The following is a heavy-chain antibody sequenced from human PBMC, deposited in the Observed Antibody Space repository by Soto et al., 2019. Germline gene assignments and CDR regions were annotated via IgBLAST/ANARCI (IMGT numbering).Heavy chain of an antibody. J-gene: IGHJ3*02. Sequence: QVQLVQSGAEVKKPGASVKVSCKASGYTFTSYDINWVRQATGQGLEWMGWMNPNSGSTGYAQKFQGRVTMTRNTSISTAYMELSSLRSEDTAVYVCARGINYYDSGDDAYDIWGQGTMVTVSS. D-gene: IGHD3-10*01. CDR1: GYTFTSYD. CDR2: MNPNSGST. CDR3: ARGINYYDSGDDAYDI. V-gene: IGHV1-8*01.